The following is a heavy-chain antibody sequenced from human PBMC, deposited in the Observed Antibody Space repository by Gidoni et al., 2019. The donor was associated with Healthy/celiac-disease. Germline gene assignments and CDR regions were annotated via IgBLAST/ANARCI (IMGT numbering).Heavy chain of an antibody. CDR1: GFTFSSYW. CDR3: ARGVNIAVAGTRGLDP. J-gene: IGHJ5*02. Sequence: EVQLVESGGGLVQPGGSLRLSCAASGFTFSSYWMHWVRQAPGKGLVWVSRINGDGSSTSYADSVKGRFTISRDNAKNTLYLQMNSLRAEDTAVYYCARGVNIAVAGTRGLDPWGQGTLVTVSS. V-gene: IGHV3-74*01. CDR2: INGDGSST. D-gene: IGHD6-19*01.